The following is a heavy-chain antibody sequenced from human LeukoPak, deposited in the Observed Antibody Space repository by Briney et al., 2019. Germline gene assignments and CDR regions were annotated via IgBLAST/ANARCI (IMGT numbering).Heavy chain of an antibody. J-gene: IGHJ4*02. Sequence: GGSLRLSCAASGFTFSNAWMSWVRQAPGKGLEWVGRIKSKTDGGTTDYAAPVKGRFTISRHDSKNTLYLQMNSLKTEDTAVYYCTTGATMIVVEEVDYWGQGTLVTVSS. CDR3: TTGATMIVVEEVDY. V-gene: IGHV3-15*01. CDR2: IKSKTDGGTT. D-gene: IGHD3-22*01. CDR1: GFTFSNAW.